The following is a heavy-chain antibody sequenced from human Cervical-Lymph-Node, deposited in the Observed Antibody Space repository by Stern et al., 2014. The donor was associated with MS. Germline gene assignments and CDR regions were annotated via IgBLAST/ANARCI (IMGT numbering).Heavy chain of an antibody. CDR1: GGSISSGDYY. D-gene: IGHD3-22*01. J-gene: IGHJ5*02. V-gene: IGHV4-30-4*01. CDR2: IYSSGSA. CDR3: AREGENSSGYSGWFDP. Sequence: QLQLQESGPGLVKPSQTLSLTCTVSGGSISSGDYYWSWIRHPPGKGLEWIGYIYSSGSAYYNPSLKSRVTISVDASKNQFSLKLSSVTAADTAVYYCAREGENSSGYSGWFDPWGQGTLVTVSA.